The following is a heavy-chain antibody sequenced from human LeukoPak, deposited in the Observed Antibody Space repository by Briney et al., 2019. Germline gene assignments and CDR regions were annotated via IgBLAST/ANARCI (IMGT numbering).Heavy chain of an antibody. CDR2: ISSSSSTI. D-gene: IGHD6-13*01. CDR3: ASGGYSSSSDFDY. V-gene: IGHV3-48*04. Sequence: PGGSLRLSCAASGFTFSSYSMNWVRQAPGKGLEWVSYISSSSSTIYYADSVKGRFTISRDNAKNSLYLQMDSLRAEDTAVYYCASGGYSSSSDFDYWGQGTLVTVSS. J-gene: IGHJ4*02. CDR1: GFTFSSYS.